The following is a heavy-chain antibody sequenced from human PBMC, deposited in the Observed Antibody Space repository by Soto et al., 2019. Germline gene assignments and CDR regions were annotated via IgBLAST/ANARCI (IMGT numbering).Heavy chain of an antibody. D-gene: IGHD7-27*01. CDR1: GYTFTAYP. CDR3: ARDWARAEDV. CDR2: INAGNGNT. Sequence: ASVKVSCKPSGYTFTAYPIHWVRQAPGQGLEWMGWINAGNGNTKYSQRFQGRVTITRDTSASTAYMELSSLRPEDTAVYYCARDWARAEDVWGQGTTVTVS. J-gene: IGHJ6*02. V-gene: IGHV1-3*01.